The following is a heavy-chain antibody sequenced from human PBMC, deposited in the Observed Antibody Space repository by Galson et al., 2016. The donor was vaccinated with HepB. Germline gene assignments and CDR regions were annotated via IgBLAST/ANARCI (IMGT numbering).Heavy chain of an antibody. V-gene: IGHV4-59*01. CDR2: MYYSGST. CDR3: ARSSGSF. CDR1: GGSISPYY. D-gene: IGHD1-26*01. J-gene: IGHJ4*02. Sequence: SETLSLTCTVSGGSISPYYWSWIRQPPGKGLEWIGYMYYSGSTNYNPSLKSRVTISVDTSKNQFSLNLTSVTAADTAVYYGARSSGSFWGQGTLVTVSS.